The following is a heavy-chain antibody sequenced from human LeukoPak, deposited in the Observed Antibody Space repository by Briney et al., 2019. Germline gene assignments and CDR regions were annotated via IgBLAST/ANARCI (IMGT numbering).Heavy chain of an antibody. CDR1: GGSISSGGYY. D-gene: IGHD3-3*01. CDR2: IYYSGST. V-gene: IGHV4-31*03. CDR3: ASTTQPKPVVRFFEWPDAFDI. Sequence: SETLSLTCTVSGGSISSGGYYWSWIRQHPGKGLEWIGYIYYSGSTYYNPSLKSRVTISVDTSKNQFPLKLSSVTAADTAVYYCASTTQPKPVVRFFEWPDAFDIWGQGTMVTVSS. J-gene: IGHJ3*02.